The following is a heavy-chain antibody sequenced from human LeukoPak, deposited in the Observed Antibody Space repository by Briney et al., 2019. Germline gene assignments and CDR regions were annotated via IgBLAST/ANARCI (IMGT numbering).Heavy chain of an antibody. Sequence: GGSLRPSCAASGFTFSSYAMSWVRQAPGKGLEWVSAISGSGGSTYYADSVKGRFTISRDNSKNTLYLQMNSLRAEDTAVYYCAKDWYDYIWGSYRVPFDYWGQGTLVTVSS. D-gene: IGHD3-16*02. J-gene: IGHJ4*02. CDR1: GFTFSSYA. CDR2: ISGSGGST. V-gene: IGHV3-23*01. CDR3: AKDWYDYIWGSYRVPFDY.